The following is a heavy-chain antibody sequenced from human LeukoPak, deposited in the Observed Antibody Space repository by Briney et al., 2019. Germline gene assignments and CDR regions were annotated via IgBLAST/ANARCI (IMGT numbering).Heavy chain of an antibody. V-gene: IGHV4-59*01. CDR2: IYYSGST. J-gene: IGHJ4*02. CDR3: ARAEYYFDY. Sequence: PSEALSLTCTVSGGSISSYYWSWIRQPPGKGLEWIGYIYYSGSTNYNPSLKSRVTISVDTSKNQFSLKLSSVTAADTAVYYCARAEYYFDYWGQGTLVTVSS. CDR1: GGSISSYY. D-gene: IGHD3-10*01.